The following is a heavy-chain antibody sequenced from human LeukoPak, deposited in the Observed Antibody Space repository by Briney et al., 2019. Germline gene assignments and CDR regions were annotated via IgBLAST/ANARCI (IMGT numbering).Heavy chain of an antibody. V-gene: IGHV3-21*01. Sequence: KPGGSLRLSCAASGFTLSSYSMNWVRQAPGKGLEWVSSISSSSSYIYYADSVKGRFTISRDNAKNSLYLQMNSLRAEGTAVYYCARDHDYHYYDSSGYQWGYWGQGTLVTVSS. CDR1: GFTLSSYS. D-gene: IGHD3-22*01. CDR3: ARDHDYHYYDSSGYQWGY. CDR2: ISSSSSYI. J-gene: IGHJ4*02.